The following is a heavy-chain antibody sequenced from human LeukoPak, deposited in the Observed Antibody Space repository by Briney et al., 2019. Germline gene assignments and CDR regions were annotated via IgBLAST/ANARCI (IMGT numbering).Heavy chain of an antibody. CDR1: GFTFSSYG. V-gene: IGHV3-30*03. D-gene: IGHD4-17*01. CDR3: AREPEEFTVTRRYFDY. J-gene: IGHJ4*02. Sequence: GGSLRLSCAASGFTFSSYGMHWVRQAPGKGLEWVAVISYDGSNKYYADSVKGRFTISRDNSKNTLYLQMNSLRAEDTAVYYCAREPEEFTVTRRYFDYWGQGTLVTVS. CDR2: ISYDGSNK.